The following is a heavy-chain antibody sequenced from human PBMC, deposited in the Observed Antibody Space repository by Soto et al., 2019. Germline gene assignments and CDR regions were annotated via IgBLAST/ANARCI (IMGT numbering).Heavy chain of an antibody. CDR2: ISSNGGTT. V-gene: IGHV3-64*01. J-gene: IGHJ4*02. Sequence: EVQLAESGGGMVQPGGSLRLSCVASGFTFSSYDMHWVRQAPGKGLEYVSSISSNGGTTYYGNSVKGRFTISRDNSKNTLYLQMGSLRAEDMAVYYCVRRVSGNYDYWGPGTVVTVSS. CDR3: VRRVSGNYDY. D-gene: IGHD1-7*01. CDR1: GFTFSSYD.